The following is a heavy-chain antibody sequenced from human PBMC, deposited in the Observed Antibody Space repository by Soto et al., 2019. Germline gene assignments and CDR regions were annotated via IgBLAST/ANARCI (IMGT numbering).Heavy chain of an antibody. D-gene: IGHD4-4*01. J-gene: IGHJ6*02. CDR3: ARTPTVTSLYYGMGV. Sequence: SVKVSCKASGGTFSSYAISWVRQAPGQGLEWMGGIIPIFGTANYAQKFQGRVTITADESTSTAYMELSSLRSEDTAVFYCARTPTVTSLYYGMGVWGQGTMVTVSS. V-gene: IGHV1-69*13. CDR2: IIPIFGTA. CDR1: GGTFSSYA.